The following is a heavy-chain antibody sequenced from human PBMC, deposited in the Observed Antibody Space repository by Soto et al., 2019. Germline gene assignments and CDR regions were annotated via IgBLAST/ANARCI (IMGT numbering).Heavy chain of an antibody. V-gene: IGHV4-31*03. J-gene: IGHJ4*02. Sequence: PSETLSLTCTVSGGSISSGGYYWSWIRQHPGKGLEWIGYIYYSGSTYYNPSLKSRVTISVDTSKKQFSLKQSSVTAADSFVCYCGRSSQSTVITFVYWGQGTLVTVSS. CDR2: IYYSGST. D-gene: IGHD4-17*01. CDR1: GGSISSGGYY. CDR3: GRSSQSTVITFVY.